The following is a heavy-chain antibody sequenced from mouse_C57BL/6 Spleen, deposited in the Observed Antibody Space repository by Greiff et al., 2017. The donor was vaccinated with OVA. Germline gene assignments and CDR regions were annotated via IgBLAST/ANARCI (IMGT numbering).Heavy chain of an antibody. CDR3: TRYYDGYSYAMDY. V-gene: IGHV5-9-1*02. J-gene: IGHJ4*01. Sequence: EVKLVESGEGLVKPGGSLKLSCAASGFTFSSYAMSWVRQTPEKRLEWVAYISSGGDYIYYADTVKGRFTISRDNARNTLYLQMSSLKSEDTAMYYCTRYYDGYSYAMDYWGQGTSVTVSS. D-gene: IGHD2-3*01. CDR2: ISSGGDYI. CDR1: GFTFSSYA.